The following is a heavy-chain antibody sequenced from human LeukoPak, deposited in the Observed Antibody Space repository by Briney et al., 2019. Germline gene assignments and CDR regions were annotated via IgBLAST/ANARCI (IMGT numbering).Heavy chain of an antibody. CDR2: INPSGGST. CDR3: ARSRAYYYGSGSYYNPLDN. V-gene: IGHV1-46*01. J-gene: IGHJ4*02. D-gene: IGHD3-10*01. CDR1: GYTFTSYY. Sequence: ASVKVSCKASGYTFTSYYMHWVRQAPGQGLEWMGIINPSGGSTSYAQKFQGRVTMTRDTSTSTVYMELSSLRSEDTAVYYCARSRAYYYGSGSYYNPLDNWGQGTLVTVSS.